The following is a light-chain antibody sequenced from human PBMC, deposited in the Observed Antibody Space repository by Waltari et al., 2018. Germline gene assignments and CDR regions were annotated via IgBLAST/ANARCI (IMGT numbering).Light chain of an antibody. CDR1: SSDLGPYNY. Sequence: QSALTQPASVSGSPGQSITISCPGTSSDLGPYNYVSWYQQRPGRVPQLIIYDVSNRPSGVSNRFSGSKSVNTASLTISGLQAEDEADYYCSSYTSNTTPYVFGTGTKVSVL. J-gene: IGLJ1*01. CDR2: DVS. CDR3: SSYTSNTTPYV. V-gene: IGLV2-14*01.